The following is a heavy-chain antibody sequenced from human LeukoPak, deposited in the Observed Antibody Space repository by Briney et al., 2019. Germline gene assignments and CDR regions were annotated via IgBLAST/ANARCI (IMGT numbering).Heavy chain of an antibody. V-gene: IGHV3-21*01. Sequence: PGGSLRLSCAASGFTFSSYSMNWVRQAPGKGLEWVSSISSSSSYIYYADSVKGRFTISRDNAKNSLYLQMNSLRAEDTAVYYCARDAVYYGSGSYYYYMDVWGKGTTVTISS. CDR3: ARDAVYYGSGSYYYYMDV. D-gene: IGHD3-10*01. CDR1: GFTFSSYS. CDR2: ISSSSSYI. J-gene: IGHJ6*03.